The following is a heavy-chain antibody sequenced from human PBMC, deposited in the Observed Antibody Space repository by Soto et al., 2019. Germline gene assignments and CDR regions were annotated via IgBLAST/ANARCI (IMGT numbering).Heavy chain of an antibody. D-gene: IGHD2-15*01. CDR2: IYHTGST. J-gene: IGHJ5*01. CDR1: GDSISRGGYY. CDR3: VRDGAGGYGLGWFDP. Sequence: QVQLQESGPGLVKPSQTLSLTCTVSGDSISRGGYYYNWIRHLPGKGLEWIGYIYHTGSTNYNPSLKRRVTLLVDTSKNRLALRWRSVTAADPAVYYRVRDGAGGYGLGWFDPWGQGTLVTVSS. V-gene: IGHV4-31*03.